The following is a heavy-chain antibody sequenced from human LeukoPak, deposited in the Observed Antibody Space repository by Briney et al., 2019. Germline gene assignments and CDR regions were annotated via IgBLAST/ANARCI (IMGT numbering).Heavy chain of an antibody. J-gene: IGHJ4*02. V-gene: IGHV3-30*04. CDR2: ISYDGSNK. CDR1: GFTFSSYA. Sequence: PGGSLRLSCAASGFTFSSYAMHWVRQAPGKGLEWVAVISYDGSNKYYADSVKGRFTISRDNSKNTLYLQMNSLRAEDTAVYYCARDPVEMATKFGALDYWGQGTLVTVSS. CDR3: ARDPVEMATKFGALDY. D-gene: IGHD5-24*01.